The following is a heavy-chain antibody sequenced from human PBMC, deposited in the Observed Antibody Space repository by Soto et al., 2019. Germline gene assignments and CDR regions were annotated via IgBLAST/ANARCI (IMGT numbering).Heavy chain of an antibody. CDR2: IYYSGST. CDR3: AREMATINYYYYGMDV. CDR1: VGSISSGGYY. J-gene: IGHJ6*02. V-gene: IGHV4-31*03. Sequence: QVQLQESGPGLVKPSQTLSLTCTVSVGSISSGGYYWSWIRQHPGKGLEWIGYIYYSGSTYYNPSLKSRVTISLATSKNQCSLKLSSVTSADTSVYYCAREMATINYYYYGMDVWGQGTTVTVSS. D-gene: IGHD5-12*01.